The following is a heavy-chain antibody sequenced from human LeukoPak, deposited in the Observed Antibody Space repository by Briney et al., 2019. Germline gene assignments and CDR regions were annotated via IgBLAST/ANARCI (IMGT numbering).Heavy chain of an antibody. Sequence: KPSETLSLTCAVYGGSFSGYFWEWIRQPPGKGLEWIGEINHSGTSNSNPSLKTRATISVDTSKNQFSLKLRSVTAADTAVYYCARALQENYVRGSFRPLRRYFDRWGRGTLVAVSS. CDR2: INHSGTS. J-gene: IGHJ2*01. CDR3: ARALQENYVRGSFRPLRRYFDR. CDR1: GGSFSGYF. V-gene: IGHV4-34*01. D-gene: IGHD3-16*02.